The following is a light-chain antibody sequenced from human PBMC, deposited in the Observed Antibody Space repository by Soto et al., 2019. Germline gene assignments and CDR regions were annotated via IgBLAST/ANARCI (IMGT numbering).Light chain of an antibody. Sequence: DIQITRTQSSLSASVGDRVTITCQASQDISDYLAWYQQKPGQVPKLLISAASTLQSGVPSRFRGSASGTDFTLTITSLQPDDFATYYCQNYNAPPWPFGQGTKVDIK. CDR1: QDISDY. CDR3: QNYNAPPWP. CDR2: AAS. J-gene: IGKJ1*01. V-gene: IGKV1-27*01.